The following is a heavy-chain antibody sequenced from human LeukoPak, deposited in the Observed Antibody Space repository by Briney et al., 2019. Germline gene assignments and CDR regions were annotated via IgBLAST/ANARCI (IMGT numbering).Heavy chain of an antibody. CDR1: GFTFSSYW. V-gene: IGHV3-7*01. Sequence: PGGSLRLPCAASGFTFSSYWMSWVRQAPGKGLEWVANIKQDGSEKYYVDSVKGRFTISRDNAKNSLYLQTNSLRAEDTAVYYCARGIHYYYDSSGYYYFDYWGQGTLVTVSS. D-gene: IGHD3-22*01. CDR2: IKQDGSEK. J-gene: IGHJ4*02. CDR3: ARGIHYYYDSSGYYYFDY.